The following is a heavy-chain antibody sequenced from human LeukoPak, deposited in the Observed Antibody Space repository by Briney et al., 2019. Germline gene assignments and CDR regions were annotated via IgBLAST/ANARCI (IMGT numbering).Heavy chain of an antibody. Sequence: SETLSLTCTVSGGSISSYYWSWIRQPPGKGLEYIGDIYYSGRTNYNPSLHSPVTISVDTSTNQFSLKLSSVTAADTAVYYCARDSTMVRGAIGLDYWGQGTLVTVSS. V-gene: IGHV4-59*01. J-gene: IGHJ4*02. CDR2: IYYSGRT. CDR1: GGSISSYY. D-gene: IGHD3-10*01. CDR3: ARDSTMVRGAIGLDY.